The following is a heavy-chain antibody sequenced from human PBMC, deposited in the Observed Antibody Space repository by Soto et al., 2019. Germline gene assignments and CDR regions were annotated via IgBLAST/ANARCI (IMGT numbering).Heavy chain of an antibody. D-gene: IGHD2-21*01. J-gene: IGHJ5*02. CDR1: GGTIKTYT. V-gene: IGHV1-69*12. CDR3: ATGEVVPSFPNWLDT. CDR2: FIPSFPAP. Sequence: VQFVQSGAELKKPGSSVRVPCRASGGTIKTYTLSWVRQAPGQGLEWMGAFIPSFPAPNFAQRFKGRLTLTADESTNTGFMELSGLRPEDTALYFCATGEVVPSFPNWLDTWGQGTHVIVSS.